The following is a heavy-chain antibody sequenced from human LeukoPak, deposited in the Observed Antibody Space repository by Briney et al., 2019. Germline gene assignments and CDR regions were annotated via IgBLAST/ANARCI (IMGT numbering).Heavy chain of an antibody. CDR3: ARHSRHAITMVRGRAFDI. V-gene: IGHV4-59*08. Sequence: SKTLSLTCTASGGSISSYYWSWIRQPPGKGLEWIGYIYYSGSTNYNPSLKSRVTISVDTSKNQFSLKLSSVTAADTAVYYCARHSRHAITMVRGRAFDIWGQGTMVTVSS. CDR2: IYYSGST. D-gene: IGHD3-10*01. J-gene: IGHJ3*02. CDR1: GGSISSYY.